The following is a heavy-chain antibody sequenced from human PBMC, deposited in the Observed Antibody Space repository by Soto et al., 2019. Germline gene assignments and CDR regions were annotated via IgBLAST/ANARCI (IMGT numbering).Heavy chain of an antibody. CDR2: INHSGST. CDR1: GGSFSGYY. V-gene: IGHV4-34*01. J-gene: IGHJ5*02. Sequence: QVQLQQWGAGLLKPSETLSLTCAVYGGSFSGYYWSWIRQPPGKGLEWIGEINHSGSTNYNPSLKVRVTISVDTSKNQFSLKLSSVTAADTAVYYCARFRKDNYDFWSGYPQRGRHPGYWFDPWGQGTLVTVSS. CDR3: ARFRKDNYDFWSGYPQRGRHPGYWFDP. D-gene: IGHD3-3*01.